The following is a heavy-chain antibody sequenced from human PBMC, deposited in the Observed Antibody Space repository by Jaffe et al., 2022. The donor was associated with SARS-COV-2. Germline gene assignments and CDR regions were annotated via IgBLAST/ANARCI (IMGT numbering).Heavy chain of an antibody. CDR2: ISFDGTKK. CDR3: AKVRQSSGWYGGYYYYGLDV. J-gene: IGHJ6*02. CDR1: GFSFNNYA. D-gene: IGHD6-19*01. V-gene: IGHV3-30-3*01. Sequence: QAQLVESGGGVVQPGRSLRLSCEASGFSFNNYALYWVRQAPGKGLEWVALISFDGTKKYYADAAKGRFSISRDSSKNTLYLQMNSLRAEDTAVYYCAKVRQSSGWYGGYYYYGLDVWGQGTTVTVSS.